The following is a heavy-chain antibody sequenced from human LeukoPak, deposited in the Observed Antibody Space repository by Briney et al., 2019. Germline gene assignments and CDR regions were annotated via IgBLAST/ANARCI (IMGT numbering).Heavy chain of an antibody. D-gene: IGHD6-13*01. V-gene: IGHV1-46*01. CDR3: ARSIAAAAREVNYYYYYMDV. Sequence: ASVKVSCKASGYTFTSYYMHWVRQAPGQGLEWMGIINPSGGSTSYAQKLQGRVTMTRDTSTRTVYMELSSLRSEDTAVYYCARSIAAAAREVNYYYYYMDVWGKGTTVTVSS. CDR1: GYTFTSYY. CDR2: INPSGGST. J-gene: IGHJ6*03.